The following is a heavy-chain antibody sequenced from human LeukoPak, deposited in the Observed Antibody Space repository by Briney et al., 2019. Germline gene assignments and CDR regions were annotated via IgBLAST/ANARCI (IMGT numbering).Heavy chain of an antibody. CDR1: GGSISSGDYC. CDR2: IYYSGNT. CDR3: AREMKHYYDSSGYYSPIEYNWFDP. D-gene: IGHD3-22*01. V-gene: IGHV4-30-4*01. Sequence: SGTLSLTCTVSGGSISSGDYCWSWIRQPPGKGLEWIGNIYYSGNTYYNPSLKSRVIISLDTSKNQFSLNLSSVTAADTAVYYCAREMKHYYDSSGYYSPIEYNWFDPWGQGTLVTVSS. J-gene: IGHJ5*02.